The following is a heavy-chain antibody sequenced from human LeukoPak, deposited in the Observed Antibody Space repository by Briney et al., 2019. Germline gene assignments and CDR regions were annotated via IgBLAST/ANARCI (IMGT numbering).Heavy chain of an antibody. CDR2: INSHGSST. Sequence: PGGSLRLSCAASGFTFSSYWMHWVRQAPGKGLVWVSRINSHGSSTSYADSVKGRFTISRDNAKNTLYLQMNSLRAEDTAVYYCAKDSGYSYGTYDYWGQGTLVTVSS. D-gene: IGHD5-18*01. V-gene: IGHV3-74*01. J-gene: IGHJ4*02. CDR1: GFTFSSYW. CDR3: AKDSGYSYGTYDY.